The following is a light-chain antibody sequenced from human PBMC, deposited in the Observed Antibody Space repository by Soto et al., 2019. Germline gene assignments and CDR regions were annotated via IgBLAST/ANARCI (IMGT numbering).Light chain of an antibody. CDR2: DAS. V-gene: IGKV1-5*01. CDR1: EFISDW. Sequence: DGQRTPSPTTLSAAVGDRVPLTCLASEFISDWLAWYQQKPGQAPKLLIYDASTLESGVPGRFSGSGVGTHFTLTISGLQPEDFATYHCQHYNSYSRAFGQGTKV. J-gene: IGKJ1*01. CDR3: QHYNSYSRA.